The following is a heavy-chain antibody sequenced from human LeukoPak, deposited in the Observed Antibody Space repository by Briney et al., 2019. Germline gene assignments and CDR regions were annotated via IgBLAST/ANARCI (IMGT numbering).Heavy chain of an antibody. Sequence: GGSLRLSCAASGFTFSSYGMHWVRQAPGKGLEWVAFIRYDGSNKYYADSVKGRFTISRDNSKNTLYLQMNSLRAEDTAVYYCAKLHSSSPYFDYWGQGTLVTVSS. J-gene: IGHJ4*02. CDR3: AKLHSSSPYFDY. CDR1: GFTFSSYG. V-gene: IGHV3-30*02. D-gene: IGHD6-6*01. CDR2: IRYDGSNK.